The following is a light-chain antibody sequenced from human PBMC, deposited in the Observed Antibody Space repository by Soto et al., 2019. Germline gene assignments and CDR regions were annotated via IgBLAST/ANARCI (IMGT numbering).Light chain of an antibody. V-gene: IGKV3-20*01. CDR2: ATS. CDR3: QQHGSSPWT. Sequence: EIVLTQSPGTLSLSPGDTATLSCRASEPVGSAYLAWYRQKPGQAPRPLIYATSSRVTGIPNRFRGSGSGTDFTLTISRLEAADFAVYYCQQHGSSPWTFGQGTKVEI. CDR1: EPVGSAY. J-gene: IGKJ1*01.